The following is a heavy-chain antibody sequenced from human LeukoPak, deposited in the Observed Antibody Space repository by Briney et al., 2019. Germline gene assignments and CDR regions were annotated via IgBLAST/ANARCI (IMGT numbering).Heavy chain of an antibody. V-gene: IGHV4-59*01. J-gene: IGHJ4*02. D-gene: IGHD5-18*01. CDR3: ARDSGGYSYGYALDY. CDR2: IYYSGST. Sequence: PSETLSLTCTVSGGSISSYYWSWIRRPPGKGLEWIGYIYYSGSTNYNPSLKSRVTISVDTSKNQFSLKLSSVTAADTAVYYCARDSGGYSYGYALDYWGQGTLVTVSS. CDR1: GGSISSYY.